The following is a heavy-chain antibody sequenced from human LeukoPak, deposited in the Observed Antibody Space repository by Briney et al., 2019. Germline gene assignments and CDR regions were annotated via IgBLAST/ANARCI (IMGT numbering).Heavy chain of an antibody. V-gene: IGHV3-72*01. D-gene: IGHD2-15*01. J-gene: IGHJ4*02. CDR1: GFTFSDHY. Sequence: GGSLRLSCAASGFTFSDHYMDWVRQAPGKGLEWVGRTRDKANSYTTEYAASVKGRFTFSRDVSKNSLYLQMNSLKTEDTAVYYCAREYCSGGSCQYYFDYWGQGTLVTVSS. CDR2: TRDKANSYTT. CDR3: AREYCSGGSCQYYFDY.